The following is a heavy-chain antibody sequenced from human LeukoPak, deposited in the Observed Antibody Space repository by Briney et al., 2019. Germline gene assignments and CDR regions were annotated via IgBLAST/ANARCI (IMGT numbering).Heavy chain of an antibody. CDR2: INYSGRT. CDR3: ARRRKDLNWFDP. V-gene: IGHV4-39*01. CDR1: GDSISNSDYY. J-gene: IGHJ5*02. Sequence: SETLSLTCTVSGDSISNSDYYWGWIRQPPGKGLEWIALINYSGRTFYNPSLRSRVTISVDMSKNQFSLNLNSVTAADTAVYYCARRRKDLNWFDPWGQGTLVTVSS.